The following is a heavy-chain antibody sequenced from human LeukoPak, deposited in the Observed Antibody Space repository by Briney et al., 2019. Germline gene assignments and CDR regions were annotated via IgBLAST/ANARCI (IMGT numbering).Heavy chain of an antibody. CDR2: ISPNRGGT. CDR3: VRDVDHYDITGKGLVDI. Sequence: ASVKVSCKASGYTFTGYYMHWVRQAPGQGLEWMGWISPNRGGTNYAQKFQGRVTMTRDTSISTAYMELSRLRSDDTAAYYCVRDVDHYDITGKGLVDIWGQGTMVTVSS. D-gene: IGHD3-22*01. J-gene: IGHJ3*02. CDR1: GYTFTGYY. V-gene: IGHV1-2*02.